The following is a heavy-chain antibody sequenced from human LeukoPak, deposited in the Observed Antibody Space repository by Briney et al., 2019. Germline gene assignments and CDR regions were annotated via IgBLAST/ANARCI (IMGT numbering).Heavy chain of an antibody. Sequence: GGSLKLSCAASGFTFSGSAMHWVRQASGKGLEWVGCIRSKANSYATAYAASVKGRFTISRDDSKNTAYLQMNSLKTEDTAVYYCTRHKEFLEYMGGREYYYYYMDVWGKGTTVTVSS. CDR3: TRHKEFLEYMGGREYYYYYMDV. V-gene: IGHV3-73*01. CDR1: GFTFSGSA. J-gene: IGHJ6*03. D-gene: IGHD3-3*01. CDR2: IRSKANSYAT.